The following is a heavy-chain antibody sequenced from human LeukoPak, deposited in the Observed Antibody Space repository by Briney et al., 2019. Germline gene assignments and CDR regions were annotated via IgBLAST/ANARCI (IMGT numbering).Heavy chain of an antibody. CDR2: IYYSGST. Sequence: PSETLSLTCTVSGGSITSNSYYWGWIRQPLGKGLEWIGSIYYSGSTYYNPSLKSRVTISVDTSKNQFSLKLSSVTAADTAVYYCARVARLYGDPSYFDYWGQGKMVTVSS. D-gene: IGHD4-17*01. CDR3: ARVARLYGDPSYFDY. J-gene: IGHJ4*02. CDR1: GGSITSNSYY. V-gene: IGHV4-39*07.